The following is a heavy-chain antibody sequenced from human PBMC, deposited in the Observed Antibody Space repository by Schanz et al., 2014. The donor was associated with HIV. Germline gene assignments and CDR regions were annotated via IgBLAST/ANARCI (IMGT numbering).Heavy chain of an antibody. CDR2: ISGSSSTI. CDR3: AREAYYFDFWNGQYYYYGLDV. J-gene: IGHJ6*02. V-gene: IGHV3-48*02. D-gene: IGHD3-3*01. Sequence: EVQLLDSGGGLVQPGGSLRLSCEASGFTLSSYSMNWVRQAPGKGLEWISYISGSSSTIYYAGSVKGRFTISRDNAKNSLFLQMNSLKDDDTAVYYCAREAYYFDFWNGQYYYYGLDVWGQGTTVTVSS. CDR1: GFTLSSYS.